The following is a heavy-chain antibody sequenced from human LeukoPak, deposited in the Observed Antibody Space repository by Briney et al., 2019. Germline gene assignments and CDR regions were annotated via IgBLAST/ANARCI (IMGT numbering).Heavy chain of an antibody. D-gene: IGHD1-26*01. J-gene: IGHJ4*02. Sequence: ASVKVSCKASRYTFTGYHVYWARQAPGQGPEWMGWINPDSGGTKYAQRFQGRVTMTRDTSITTAYMELSSLTSDDTAVYYCARAYTGSYYLDYWGQGTLVTVSS. CDR3: ARAYTGSYYLDY. CDR2: INPDSGGT. CDR1: RYTFTGYH. V-gene: IGHV1-2*02.